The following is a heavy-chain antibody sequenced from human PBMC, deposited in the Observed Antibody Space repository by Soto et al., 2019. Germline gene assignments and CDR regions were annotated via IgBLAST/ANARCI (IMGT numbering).Heavy chain of an antibody. D-gene: IGHD2-15*01. CDR1: GGSISSGGYY. CDR3: ATVVVAAITKLDY. CDR2: IYYSGST. J-gene: IGHJ4*02. V-gene: IGHV4-31*03. Sequence: SETLSLTCTVSGGSISSGGYYWSWIRQHPGKGLEWIGYIYYSGSTYYNPSLKSRVTISVDTSKNQFSLKLSSVTAADTAVYYCATVVVAAITKLDYWGQGTAVTVSS.